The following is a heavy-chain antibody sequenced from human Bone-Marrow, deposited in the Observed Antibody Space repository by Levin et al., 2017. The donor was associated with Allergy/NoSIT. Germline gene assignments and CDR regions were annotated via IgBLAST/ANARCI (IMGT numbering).Heavy chain of an antibody. D-gene: IGHD3-16*01. CDR2: INTNTGKP. CDR1: GYTFSDYA. V-gene: IGHV7-4-1*02. CDR3: ARVGAVEYYDGATYYTSGGWFDP. J-gene: IGHJ5*02. Sequence: GESLKISCKASGYTFSDYAMNWVRQAPGQGLEWMGWINTNTGKPTYAQGFTGRFVFSLDTSVSTAYLQISSLKAEDTAVYYCARVGAVEYYDGATYYTSGGWFDPWGQGTLVTVSS.